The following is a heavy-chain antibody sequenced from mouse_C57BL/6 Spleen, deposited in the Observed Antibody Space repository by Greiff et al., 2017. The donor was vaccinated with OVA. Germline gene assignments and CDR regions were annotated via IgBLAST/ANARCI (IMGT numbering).Heavy chain of an antibody. Sequence: QVQLQQSGPELVKPGASVKISCKASGYAFSSSWMNWVKQRPGKGLEWIGRIYPGDGDTNYNGKFKGKATLTADKSSSTAYMQLSSLTSEDSAVYFCARGGYYGSSSPWCFDVWGTGTTVTVSS. CDR2: IYPGDGDT. CDR1: GYAFSSSW. D-gene: IGHD1-1*01. V-gene: IGHV1-82*01. J-gene: IGHJ1*03. CDR3: ARGGYYGSSSPWCFDV.